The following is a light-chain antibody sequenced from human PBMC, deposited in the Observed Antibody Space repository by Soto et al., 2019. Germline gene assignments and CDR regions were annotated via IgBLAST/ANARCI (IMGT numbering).Light chain of an antibody. Sequence: DIQMTQSPSSLSASVGDRVIITCRTSQSVNIYLNWYQQKPGKVPELLISAVSNLRSGVPSRFSSSGSGTDFSLAINGLQPEDFATYFCQQSFTAPPYTFGQGTRLEIK. J-gene: IGKJ2*01. V-gene: IGKV1-39*01. CDR3: QQSFTAPPYT. CDR1: QSVNIY. CDR2: AVS.